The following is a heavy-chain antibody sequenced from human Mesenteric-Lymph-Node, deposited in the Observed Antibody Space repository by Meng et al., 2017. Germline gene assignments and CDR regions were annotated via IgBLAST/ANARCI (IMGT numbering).Heavy chain of an antibody. CDR1: GFTFSSYA. CDR3: ARDGGYSYGYYFDY. CDR2: ISYDGSNK. V-gene: IGHV3-30*01. D-gene: IGHD5-18*01. Sequence: GGSLRLSCAACGFTFSSYAMHWVRQAPGKGLEWVAVISYDGSNKYYADSVKGRFTISRDNSKNTLYLQMNSLRAEDTAVYYCARDGGYSYGYYFDYWGQGTLVTVSS. J-gene: IGHJ4*02.